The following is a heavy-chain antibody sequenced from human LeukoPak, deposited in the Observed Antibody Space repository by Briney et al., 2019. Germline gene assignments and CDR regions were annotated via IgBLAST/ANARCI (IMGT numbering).Heavy chain of an antibody. CDR2: MDPNNGNT. V-gene: IGHV1-8*01. CDR3: ARAGGYCGRISCPYYFDY. Sequence: GASVKVSCKASGYTFTSYDINWVRQATGQGLEWMGWMDPNNGNTGYAQKFQGRVTMTRSTSTGTAYMELSSLRSEDTAVYYCARAGGYCGRISCPYYFDYWGQGSLVAVSS. J-gene: IGHJ4*02. D-gene: IGHD2-15*01. CDR1: GYTFTSYD.